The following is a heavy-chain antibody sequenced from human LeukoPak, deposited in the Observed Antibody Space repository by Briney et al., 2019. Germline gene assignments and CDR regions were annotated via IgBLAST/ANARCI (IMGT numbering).Heavy chain of an antibody. J-gene: IGHJ4*02. CDR2: INYSGST. V-gene: IGHV4-34*01. Sequence: SETLSLTCAVYGGSFSGYYWTWIRQPPGKGLEWIGEINYSGSTNYNPSPKSRVTISVDTSKNQFSLKLSSVTAADTAIYYCARVKRGGAKYWGQGALVTVSS. CDR1: GGSFSGYY. CDR3: ARVKRGGAKY.